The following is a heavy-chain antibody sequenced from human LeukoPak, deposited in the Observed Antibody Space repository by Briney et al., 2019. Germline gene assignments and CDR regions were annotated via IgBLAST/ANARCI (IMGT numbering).Heavy chain of an antibody. D-gene: IGHD2-21*02. CDR3: ARQRRLYYFDY. V-gene: IGHV4-4*09. J-gene: IGHJ4*02. Sequence: SETLSLTCTVSGGSISSYYWSWIRQPPGKGLEWIGYIYTSGSTNYNPSLKSRVTISVDTSKNQFSLKLSSVTAADTAVHYCARQRRLYYFDYWGQGTLVTVSS. CDR1: GGSISSYY. CDR2: IYTSGST.